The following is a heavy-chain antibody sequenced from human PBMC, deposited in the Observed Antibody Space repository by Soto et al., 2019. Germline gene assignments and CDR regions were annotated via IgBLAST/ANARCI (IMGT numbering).Heavy chain of an antibody. Sequence: GGSLRLACAASGFTFSSYGMHWVRQAPGKGLEWVAVISYDGSNKYYADSVKGRFTISRDNSKNTLYLQMNSLRAEDTAVYYCAKDAGAATILRYYYYMDGWGKGTTVTVSS. CDR2: ISYDGSNK. CDR1: GFTFSSYG. CDR3: AKDAGAATILRYYYYMDG. J-gene: IGHJ6*03. D-gene: IGHD2-15*01. V-gene: IGHV3-30*18.